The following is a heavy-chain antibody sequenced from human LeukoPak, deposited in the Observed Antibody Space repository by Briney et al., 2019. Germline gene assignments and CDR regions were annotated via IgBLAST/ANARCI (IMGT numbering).Heavy chain of an antibody. CDR3: ARGGYHHGFDI. D-gene: IGHD2-15*01. Sequence: GGSLGLSCAASGFTFNSYWFHWVRQAPGKGLVWVSRINSDGSDTIYADSVKGRFTISRDNAKSTVYLQMNSLKAEDTAVYYCARGGYHHGFDIWGQGTMVTVSS. CDR1: GFTFNSYW. V-gene: IGHV3-74*01. CDR2: INSDGSDT. J-gene: IGHJ3*02.